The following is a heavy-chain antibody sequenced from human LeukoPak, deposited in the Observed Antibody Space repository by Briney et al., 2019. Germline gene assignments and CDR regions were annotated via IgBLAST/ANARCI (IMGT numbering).Heavy chain of an antibody. J-gene: IGHJ4*02. D-gene: IGHD3-3*01. Sequence: PGGSLRLSCAASGFTVIDNYMTWVRQAPGKGLEWVSVIYSGSSAYYADSVKGRFTISRDNSKNTLYPQMNSLRAEDTGVYYCARVVRFLEWLPRFGSYFDYWGQGTLVTVSS. CDR2: IYSGSSA. CDR1: GFTVIDNY. CDR3: ARVVRFLEWLPRFGSYFDY. V-gene: IGHV3-53*01.